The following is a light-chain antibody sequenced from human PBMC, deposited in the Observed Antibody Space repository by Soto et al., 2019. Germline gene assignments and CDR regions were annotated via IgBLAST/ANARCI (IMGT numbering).Light chain of an antibody. CDR1: SSDVGGYNY. V-gene: IGLV2-14*03. J-gene: IGLJ2*01. CDR3: SSYTGSSTLL. Sequence: QSVLTQPASVSGSPGQSFTISCTGTSSDVGGYNYVSWYQHHPGKAPELMIYGVSNRPSGVSNRFSGSKSGNTASLTISGLQAEDEADYYCSSYTGSSTLLFGGGTKLTVL. CDR2: GVS.